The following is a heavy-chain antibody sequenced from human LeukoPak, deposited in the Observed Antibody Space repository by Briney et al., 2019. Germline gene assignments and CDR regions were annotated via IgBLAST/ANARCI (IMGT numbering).Heavy chain of an antibody. CDR1: GGSISSGGYS. CDR3: ARQGLLYRRPTNFDY. D-gene: IGHD2-2*02. CDR2: IYHSGST. J-gene: IGHJ4*02. V-gene: IGHV4-30-2*03. Sequence: SETLSLTCAVSGGSISSGGYSWSWIRQPPGKGLEWIGYIYHSGSTYYNPSLKSRVTISVDTSKNQFSLKLSSVTAADTAVYYCARQGLLYRRPTNFDYWGQGTLVTVSS.